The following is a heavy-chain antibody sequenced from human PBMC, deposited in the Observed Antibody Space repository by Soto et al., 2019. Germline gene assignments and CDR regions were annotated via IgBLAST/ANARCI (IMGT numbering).Heavy chain of an antibody. CDR3: ARQRYSSSWVDY. CDR1: GGSFSGYY. V-gene: IGHV4-34*01. D-gene: IGHD6-13*01. CDR2: INHSGGT. J-gene: IGHJ4*02. Sequence: PSETLSLTCAVYGGSFSGYYWSWIRQPPGKGLEWIGEINHSGGTNYNPSLKSRVTISVDTSKNQFSLKLSSVTAADTAVYYCARQRYSSSWVDYWGQGTLLTVS.